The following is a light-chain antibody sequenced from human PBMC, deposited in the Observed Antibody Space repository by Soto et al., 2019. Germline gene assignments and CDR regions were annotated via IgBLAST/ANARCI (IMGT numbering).Light chain of an antibody. V-gene: IGLV2-14*01. Sequence: QSALTQPASVSGSPGQSITISCTGTSSDVGGYNYVSWYQQHPGKAPKLMMYDVNNRPSGVSNRFSGSKSGNTASLTISGLQAEDEADYHCTSSTSSSTLYVFGTGTKLTVL. CDR3: TSSTSSSTLYV. J-gene: IGLJ1*01. CDR2: DVN. CDR1: SSDVGGYNY.